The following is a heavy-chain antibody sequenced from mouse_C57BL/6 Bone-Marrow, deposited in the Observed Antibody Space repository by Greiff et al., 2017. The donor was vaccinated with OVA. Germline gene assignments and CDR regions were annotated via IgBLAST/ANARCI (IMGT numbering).Heavy chain of an antibody. D-gene: IGHD1-1*01. V-gene: IGHV5-9*01. Sequence: EVKLVESGGGLVKPGGSLKLSCAASGFTFSSYTMSWVRQTPEKRLEWVATISGGGGNTYYPDSVKGRFTISRDNAKNTLYLQMSSLRSEDTALYYCAGGYYYGSSLFAYWGQGTLVTVSA. CDR1: GFTFSSYT. CDR2: ISGGGGNT. CDR3: AGGYYYGSSLFAY. J-gene: IGHJ3*01.